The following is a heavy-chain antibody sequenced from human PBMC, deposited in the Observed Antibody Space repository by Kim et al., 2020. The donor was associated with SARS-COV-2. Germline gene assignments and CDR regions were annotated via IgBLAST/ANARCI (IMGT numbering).Heavy chain of an antibody. CDR2: ISGSGGST. V-gene: IGHV3-23*01. CDR3: AKAAQGYSSGLGDFDY. J-gene: IGHJ4*02. D-gene: IGHD6-19*01. CDR1: GFTFSSYA. Sequence: GGSLRLSCAASGFTFSSYAMNWVRQAPGKGLEWVSAISGSGGSTYYADSVKGRFTIYRDNSKNTLYLQMNSLRAEDTAVYYCAKAAQGYSSGLGDFDYWGQGALFTLSS.